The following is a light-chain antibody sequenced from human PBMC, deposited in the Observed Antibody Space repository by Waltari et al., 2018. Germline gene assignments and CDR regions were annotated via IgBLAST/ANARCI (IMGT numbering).Light chain of an antibody. CDR1: LSTIDSNT. Sequence: SVLTQPHSPSGTPGQRVTISCPGSLSTIDSNTENWYRQLLGTAPKLLIYGYNQRPSGVPDRFSGSKSGTSASLAISGLQSADEADYYCAGWDDSLNGPVFGGGTKLTVL. V-gene: IGLV1-44*01. CDR2: GYN. CDR3: AGWDDSLNGPV. J-gene: IGLJ3*02.